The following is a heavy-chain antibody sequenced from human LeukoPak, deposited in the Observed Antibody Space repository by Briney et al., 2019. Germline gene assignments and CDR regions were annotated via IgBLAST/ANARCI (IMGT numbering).Heavy chain of an antibody. CDR2: IRSKAYGGTP. V-gene: IGHV3-49*04. CDR1: GFTFSSYA. Sequence: GGSLSLSCAASGFTFSSYAMSWVRQAPGKGLEWVGFIRSKAYGGTPEYAASVEGRFTISRDDSKSIAYLQMNTLKAEDTAVYYCTRARGYSYGYIDYWGQGTLVTVSS. J-gene: IGHJ4*02. CDR3: TRARGYSYGYIDY. D-gene: IGHD5-18*01.